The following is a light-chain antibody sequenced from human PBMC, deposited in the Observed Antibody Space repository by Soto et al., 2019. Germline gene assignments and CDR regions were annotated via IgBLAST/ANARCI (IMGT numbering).Light chain of an antibody. V-gene: IGKV3-20*01. J-gene: IGKJ2*01. Sequence: EIVLTQSPGTLSLSPGERATLSCRASQSVSSSYLAWYQQKPGQAPRLLIYGASSSATGIPDRFSGSGSGTDFTLTISRLEPEDCAVYYCHQYGSSPYTFGQGTKLVI. CDR1: QSVSSSY. CDR3: HQYGSSPYT. CDR2: GAS.